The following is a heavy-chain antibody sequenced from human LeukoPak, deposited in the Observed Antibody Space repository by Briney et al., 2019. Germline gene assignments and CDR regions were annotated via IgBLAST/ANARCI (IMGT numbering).Heavy chain of an antibody. CDR2: INGNSGDT. V-gene: IGHV1-2*02. J-gene: IGHJ4*02. Sequence: ASVTVSCKASGFSLTGHFMHWLRQAPGQGLEWMGWINGNSGDTNYAQKFQDRVLMTRDTSINTVYMELSRLRTDDTATYYCARDFSWGPDCWGQGTLVTVSS. CDR3: ARDFSWGPDC. CDR1: GFSLTGHF. D-gene: IGHD7-27*01.